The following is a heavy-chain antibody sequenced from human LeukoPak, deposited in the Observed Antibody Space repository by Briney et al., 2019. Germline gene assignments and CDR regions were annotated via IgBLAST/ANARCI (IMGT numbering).Heavy chain of an antibody. CDR2: IYYSGST. J-gene: IGHJ3*02. CDR3: ARLATIDAFDI. Sequence: SETLSLTCTVSGGSISSYYWSWIRQPPGKGLEWIGYIYYSGSTNYNPSLKSRVTISVDTSKNQFSLKLSSVTAADTAVYYCARLATIDAFDIWGQGTMVTVSS. V-gene: IGHV4-59*01. D-gene: IGHD5-24*01. CDR1: GGSISSYY.